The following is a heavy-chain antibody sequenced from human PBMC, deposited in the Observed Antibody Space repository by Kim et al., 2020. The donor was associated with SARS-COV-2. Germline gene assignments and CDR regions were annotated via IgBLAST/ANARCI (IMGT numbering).Heavy chain of an antibody. D-gene: IGHD5-12*01. CDR3: ARRSSGGWLQSYYFDY. Sequence: SETLSLTCTVSGGSISSSSYYWGWIRQPPGKGLEWIGSIYYSGSTYYNPSLKSRVTISVDTSKNQFSLKLSSVTAADTAVYYCARRSSGGWLQSYYFDYWGQGTLVTVSS. J-gene: IGHJ4*02. V-gene: IGHV4-39*01. CDR1: GGSISSSSYY. CDR2: IYYSGST.